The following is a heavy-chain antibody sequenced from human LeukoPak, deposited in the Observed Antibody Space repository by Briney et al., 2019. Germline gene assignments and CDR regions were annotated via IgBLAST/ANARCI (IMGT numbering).Heavy chain of an antibody. CDR1: GVSISTYY. D-gene: IGHD1-1*01. J-gene: IGHJ4*02. V-gene: IGHV4-59*01. Sequence: SETLSLTCTVSGVSISTYYWSWIRQPPGKGLEWIGYVYYSGITNYNPSLKSRVLISVDTSKNQFSLKLSSVTAADTAVYFCASQLGGTTFHWGQGTLVTVSS. CDR3: ASQLGGTTFH. CDR2: VYYSGIT.